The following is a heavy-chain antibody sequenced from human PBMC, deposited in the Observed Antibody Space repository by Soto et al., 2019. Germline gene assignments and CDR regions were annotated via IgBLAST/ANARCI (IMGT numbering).Heavy chain of an antibody. CDR3: ARAPRGNYGYPSYFDY. V-gene: IGHV4-59*01. CDR2: IYYSGST. CDR1: GGSISSYY. J-gene: IGHJ4*02. Sequence: PSETLSLTCTVSGGSISSYYWSWIRQPPGKGLEWIGYIYYSGSTNYNPSLESRVTISVDTSKNQFSLKLSSVTAADTAVYYCARAPRGNYGYPSYFDYWGQGTLVTVS. D-gene: IGHD3-10*01.